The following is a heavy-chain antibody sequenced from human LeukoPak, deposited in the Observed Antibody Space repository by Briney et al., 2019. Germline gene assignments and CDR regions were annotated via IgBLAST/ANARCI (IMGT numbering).Heavy chain of an antibody. Sequence: PGGSLRLSCTTSGLTFSTSGFNWVRQAPGKGLEWVASIGPTGFDRYHADSIKGRFTISRDNANNFLYLQMDSLRAKDTAVYYCATETNGRHYNYWGQGTLLTVSS. D-gene: IGHD1-14*01. V-gene: IGHV3-21*06. CDR2: IGPTGFDR. CDR3: ATETNGRHYNY. J-gene: IGHJ4*02. CDR1: GLTFSTSG.